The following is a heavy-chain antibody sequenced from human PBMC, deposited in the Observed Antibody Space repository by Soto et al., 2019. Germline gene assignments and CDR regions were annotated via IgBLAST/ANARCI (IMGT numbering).Heavy chain of an antibody. CDR3: APLTVSLSGPYGIHV. CDR1: CYSIISCYY. CDR2: IYHSGST. Sequence: SDTLSLTFAFSCYSIISCYYWGWIRQPPGKGLELIGSIYHSGSTYYNPSLKSRVTISVDTSKNQFSVRLDSVTAADTAVYYCAPLTVSLSGPYGIHVWGQGTTVTVSS. V-gene: IGHV4-38-2*01. J-gene: IGHJ6*02. D-gene: IGHD2-15*01.